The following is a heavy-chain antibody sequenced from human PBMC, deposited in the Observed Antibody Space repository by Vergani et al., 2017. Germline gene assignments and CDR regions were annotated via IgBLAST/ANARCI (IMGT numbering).Heavy chain of an antibody. V-gene: IGHV4-34*01. CDR3: ARGAGSYSSFDY. D-gene: IGHD1-26*01. J-gene: IGHJ4*02. CDR2: INHSGST. CDR1: GGSFSGYY. Sequence: QVQLQQWGAGLLKPSETLSLTCAVYGGSFSGYYWSWIRQPPGKGLEWIGEINHSGSTNYNPSRKSRVTISVDTSKNQFSLKLSSVTAADTAVYYCARGAGSYSSFDYWGQGTLVTVSS.